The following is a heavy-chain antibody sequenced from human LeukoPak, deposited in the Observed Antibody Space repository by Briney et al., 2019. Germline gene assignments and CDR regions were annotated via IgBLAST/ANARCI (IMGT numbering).Heavy chain of an antibody. CDR1: GFTFSSYA. J-gene: IGHJ6*04. D-gene: IGHD1-26*01. CDR3: ASGVDV. Sequence: GGSLRLSCAASGFTFSSYAMSWVRQAPGKGLEWVSRINSDGSSTSYADSVKGRFTISRDNAKNTLYLQMNSLRAEDTAVYYCASGVDVWGKGTTVTVSS. V-gene: IGHV3-74*01. CDR2: INSDGSST.